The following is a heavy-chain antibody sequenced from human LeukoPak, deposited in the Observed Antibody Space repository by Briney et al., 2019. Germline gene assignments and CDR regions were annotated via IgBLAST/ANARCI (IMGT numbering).Heavy chain of an antibody. D-gene: IGHD3-22*01. V-gene: IGHV4-59*01. CDR2: IYYSGST. J-gene: IGHJ4*02. CDR1: GGSISSYY. CDR3: ARGYYDRSAPYFDY. Sequence: PSETLSLTCTVSGGSISSYYWSWIRQPPGKGLEWIGYIYYSGSTNYDPSLKSRVTISVDTSKNQFSLKLSSVTAADTAVYYCARGYYDRSAPYFDYWGQGTLVTVSS.